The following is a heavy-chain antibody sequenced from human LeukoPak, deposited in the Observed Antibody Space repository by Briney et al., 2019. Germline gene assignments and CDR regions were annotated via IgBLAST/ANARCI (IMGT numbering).Heavy chain of an antibody. J-gene: IGHJ5*02. CDR3: ARDRPGAFDP. Sequence: GGALRLSCAASGFTFSRYWMNWVRQLRGKGVVWVSRINTDGRSTSYADSVKGGFTISRDNAKNTLYLQMNSLRAEDTAVYYCARDRPGAFDPWGQGTLVTVSS. V-gene: IGHV3-74*01. CDR1: GFTFSRYW. CDR2: INTDGRST. D-gene: IGHD1-14*01.